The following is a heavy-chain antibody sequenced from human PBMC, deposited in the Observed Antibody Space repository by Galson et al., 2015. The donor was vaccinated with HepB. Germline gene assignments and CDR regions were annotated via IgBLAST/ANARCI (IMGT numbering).Heavy chain of an antibody. V-gene: IGHV4-30-4*07. CDR1: GGSISSGGYS. CDR3: ARLVGATGYYYGMDV. Sequence: TLSLTCAVSGGSISSGGYSWSWIRQPPGKGLEWIGYIYYSGSTYYNPSLKSRVTISVDTSKNQFSLKLSSVTAADTAVYYCARLVGATGYYYGMDVWGQGTTVTVSS. J-gene: IGHJ6*02. D-gene: IGHD1-26*01. CDR2: IYYSGST.